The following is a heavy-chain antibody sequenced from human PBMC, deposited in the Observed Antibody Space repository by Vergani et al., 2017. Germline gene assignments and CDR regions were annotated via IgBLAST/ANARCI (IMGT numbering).Heavy chain of an antibody. CDR2: INPSGGST. CDR1: GYTFTSYY. CDR3: AGEASDIAVAGLMGC. Sequence: QVQLVQSGAEVKKPGASVKVSCKASGYTFTSYYMHWVRQAPGQGLEWMGIINPSGGSTSYAQKFQGRVTMTRDTSTSTVYMELSSLRSEDTAVYYCAGEASDIAVAGLMGCWGQGTLVTVSS. J-gene: IGHJ4*02. V-gene: IGHV1-46*01. D-gene: IGHD6-19*01.